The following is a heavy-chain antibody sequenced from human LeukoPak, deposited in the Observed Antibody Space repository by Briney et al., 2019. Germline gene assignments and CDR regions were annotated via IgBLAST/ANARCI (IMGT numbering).Heavy chain of an antibody. Sequence: ASETLSLTCAVHGGSFSGYYWSWIRQPPGKGLEWIGEINHSESTNYNPSLKSRVTISVDTSKNQFSLKLSSVTAADTAVYYCARGRHIVVVPAAPHGYFQHWGQGTLVTVSS. CDR2: INHSEST. D-gene: IGHD2-2*01. J-gene: IGHJ1*01. CDR3: ARGRHIVVVPAAPHGYFQH. CDR1: GGSFSGYY. V-gene: IGHV4-34*01.